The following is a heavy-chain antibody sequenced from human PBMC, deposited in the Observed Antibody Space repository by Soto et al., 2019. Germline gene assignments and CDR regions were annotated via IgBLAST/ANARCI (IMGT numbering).Heavy chain of an antibody. CDR3: ARRYGASVDY. V-gene: IGHV4-59*01. CDR1: GDSISSSY. J-gene: IGHJ4*02. Sequence: PSETLSLTCTVSGDSISSSYWSWIRQSPGKGLEWIGDIYYSGSTNYNASLKSRVTISVDTSKNQFSLKLSSVTAADTAVYYCARRYGASVDYWGQGTLVTVSS. CDR2: IYYSGST. D-gene: IGHD4-17*01.